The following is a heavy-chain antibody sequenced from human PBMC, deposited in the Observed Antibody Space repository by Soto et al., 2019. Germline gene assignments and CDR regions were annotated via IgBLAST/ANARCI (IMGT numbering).Heavy chain of an antibody. CDR2: IYYTGTA. CDR3: AREQWELPGLGWFEP. J-gene: IGHJ5*02. Sequence: PSETLSLTCTFSVGSISSYYWSCIRHPPGKGLEWIGYIYYTGTADYNPSLKSRVTISVDRSKNQFSLKVSSVTAADTAVYYCAREQWELPGLGWFEPWGQGTRVSVSS. CDR1: VGSISSYY. D-gene: IGHD1-26*01. V-gene: IGHV4-59*01.